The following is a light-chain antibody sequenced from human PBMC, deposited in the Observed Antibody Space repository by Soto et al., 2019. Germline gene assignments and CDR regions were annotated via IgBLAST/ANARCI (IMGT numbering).Light chain of an antibody. V-gene: IGKV3D-15*01. Sequence: IVMTQSPSTLSVSPGERATLSCRASQSVSSNLAWYQQKPGQAPRLLIYGASNRVSGIPATFSGSGSGTEFTLTISSLQSEDFAVYYCQQYNNWPAITFGQGTRLEIK. CDR3: QQYNNWPAIT. CDR1: QSVSSN. CDR2: GAS. J-gene: IGKJ5*01.